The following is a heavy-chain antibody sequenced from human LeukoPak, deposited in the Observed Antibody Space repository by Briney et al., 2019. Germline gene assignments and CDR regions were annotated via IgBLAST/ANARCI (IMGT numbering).Heavy chain of an antibody. Sequence: ASVKVSCKASGYTFTSYYMHWVRQAPGQGLEWMGIINPSGGSTSYAQKFQGRVTMTRDTSISTAYMELSRLRSDDTAVYYCARDFWSGYYVYYGMDVWGQGTTVTVSS. V-gene: IGHV1-46*01. CDR3: ARDFWSGYYVYYGMDV. D-gene: IGHD3-3*01. CDR1: GYTFTSYY. CDR2: INPSGGST. J-gene: IGHJ6*02.